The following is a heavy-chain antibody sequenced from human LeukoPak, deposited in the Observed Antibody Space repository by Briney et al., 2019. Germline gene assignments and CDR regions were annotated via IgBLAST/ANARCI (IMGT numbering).Heavy chain of an antibody. D-gene: IGHD3-10*01. CDR2: MKPNSGKT. CDR3: ARAGGSGSLPLFLRYGMDV. Sequence: ASVKVSCKASGYTFTSYDINRVRQATGERLEWMGWMKPNSGKTGYAQKFQGRVTMTRNTSISTAYMELSSLRSEDTAVYYCARAGGSGSLPLFLRYGMDVWGQGTTVTVSS. V-gene: IGHV1-8*01. CDR1: GYTFTSYD. J-gene: IGHJ6*02.